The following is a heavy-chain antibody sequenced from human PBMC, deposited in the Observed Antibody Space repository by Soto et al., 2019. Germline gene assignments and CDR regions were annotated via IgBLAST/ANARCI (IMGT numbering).Heavy chain of an antibody. CDR3: AKDGWVCSVVSCYWPSDFQH. D-gene: IGHD2-15*01. J-gene: IGHJ1*01. Sequence: GGSLRLSCAASGFTFSSYGMHWVRQAPGKGQEWVAVASYDGFNKYYAESVKGRFTISRNNSKNTLYLQMFSFRAEDTAVYYCAKDGWVCSVVSCYWPSDFQHWGQGTLVTVSS. CDR1: GFTFSSYG. V-gene: IGHV3-30*18. CDR2: ASYDGFNK.